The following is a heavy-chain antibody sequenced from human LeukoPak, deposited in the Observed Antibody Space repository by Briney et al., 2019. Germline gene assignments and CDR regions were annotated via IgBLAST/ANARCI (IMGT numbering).Heavy chain of an antibody. V-gene: IGHV4-34*01. Sequence: SETLSLTCAVYGGSFSGCYWSWIRQPPGKGLEWIGEINHSGSTNYNPSLKSRVTISVDTSKNQFSLKLSSVTAADTAVYYCARGLGFDPWGQGTLVTVSS. CDR2: INHSGST. J-gene: IGHJ5*02. CDR3: ARGLGFDP. CDR1: GGSFSGCY.